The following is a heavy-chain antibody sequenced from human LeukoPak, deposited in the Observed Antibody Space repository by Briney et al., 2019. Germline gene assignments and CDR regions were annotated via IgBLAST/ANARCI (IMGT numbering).Heavy chain of an antibody. CDR1: GFTFSSYS. Sequence: GGSLRLSCAASGFTFSSYSMNWVRQAPGKGLEWVSYISSSSSTIYYADSVKGRFTISRDNAKNSLYLQMNSLRAEDTAVYYCARSELHDLWGQGTLVTVSS. V-gene: IGHV3-48*01. J-gene: IGHJ4*02. D-gene: IGHD3-10*01. CDR2: ISSSSSTI. CDR3: ARSELHDL.